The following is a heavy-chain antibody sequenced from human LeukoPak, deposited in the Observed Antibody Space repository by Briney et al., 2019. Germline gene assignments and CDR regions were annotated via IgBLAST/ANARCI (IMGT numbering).Heavy chain of an antibody. CDR1: GVSISSGSYY. Sequence: SQTLSLTCTVSGVSISSGSYYWSWIRQPAGRGLEWIGRIYTSGSTDYNPSLKSRVTISVDTSKNQFSLKLSSVTAADTAVYYCATEGIAARSLVYWGQGTLVTVSS. V-gene: IGHV4-61*02. CDR2: IYTSGST. J-gene: IGHJ4*02. D-gene: IGHD6-6*01. CDR3: ATEGIAARSLVY.